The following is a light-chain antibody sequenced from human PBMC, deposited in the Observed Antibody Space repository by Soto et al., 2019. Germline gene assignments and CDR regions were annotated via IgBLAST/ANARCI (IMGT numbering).Light chain of an antibody. Sequence: EIVLTQSPATLSLSPGERATLSCRASQSISGYLGWYQQKPGQAPRLLIFGASNRATGIPDRFTGSGSGTDFTLTITRVEPEDFAVYYCQQYQTSPPRYTFGQGTILEI. V-gene: IGKV3-20*01. J-gene: IGKJ2*01. CDR2: GAS. CDR1: QSISGY. CDR3: QQYQTSPPRYT.